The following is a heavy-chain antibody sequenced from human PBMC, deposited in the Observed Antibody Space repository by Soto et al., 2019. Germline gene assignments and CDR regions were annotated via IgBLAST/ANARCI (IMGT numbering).Heavy chain of an antibody. V-gene: IGHV4-30-4*08. Sequence: SCKHKTPGKSHEWIGYFYYSGSTYYNPSLKSRVTVSVDTCKNQFSLKLSSVTAADTAVYYCARFLLGRREPRGEASCRGVLWGQVIPVPVS. CDR2: FYYSGST. D-gene: IGHD1-26*01. J-gene: IGHJ6*01. CDR3: ARFLLGRREPRGEASCRGVL.